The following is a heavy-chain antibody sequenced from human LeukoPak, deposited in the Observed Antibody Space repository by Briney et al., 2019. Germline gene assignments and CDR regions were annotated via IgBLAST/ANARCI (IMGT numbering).Heavy chain of an antibody. Sequence: GGSLRLSCAASGLIFSNYAMHWVRQAPGKGLEWVAVISYDGKKTYYADSVKGRFTISRDNSKNTLFLQMSSLRAEDTAVYYFGSGTYYEGSFDIWGQGTRVTVSS. CDR1: GLIFSNYA. CDR2: ISYDGKKT. V-gene: IGHV3-30*04. J-gene: IGHJ3*02. CDR3: GSGTYYEGSFDI. D-gene: IGHD3-10*01.